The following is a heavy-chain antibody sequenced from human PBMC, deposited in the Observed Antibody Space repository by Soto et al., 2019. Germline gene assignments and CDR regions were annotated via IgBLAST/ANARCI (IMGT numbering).Heavy chain of an antibody. CDR2: ISSSSSYI. J-gene: IGHJ5*02. CDR1: GFTFSSYS. Sequence: GGSLRLSCAASGFTFSSYSMNWVRQAPGKGLEWVSSISSSSSYIYYADSVKGRFTISRDNAKNSLYLQMNSLRAEDTAVYYCARDKKHYDFWSGSNWFDPWGQGTLVTSPQ. D-gene: IGHD3-3*01. V-gene: IGHV3-21*01. CDR3: ARDKKHYDFWSGSNWFDP.